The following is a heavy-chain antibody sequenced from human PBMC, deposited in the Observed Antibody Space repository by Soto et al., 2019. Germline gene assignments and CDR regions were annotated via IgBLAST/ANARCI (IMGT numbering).Heavy chain of an antibody. V-gene: IGHV3-11*06. CDR2: ISKTSTYT. J-gene: IGHJ4*02. CDR3: ARTRRPWYSFDY. CDR1: GFTFSDYY. D-gene: IGHD2-8*02. Sequence: PGGSLRLSCAASGFTFSDYYMSWIRQAPGKGLEWLSYISKTSTYTNYADSVKGRFTISRDNAKNSVYLQMNSLRAEDSAVYYCARTRRPWYSFDYRGQGALVTGSS.